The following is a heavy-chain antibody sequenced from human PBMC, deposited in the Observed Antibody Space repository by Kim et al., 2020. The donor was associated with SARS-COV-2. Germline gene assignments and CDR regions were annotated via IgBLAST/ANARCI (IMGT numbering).Heavy chain of an antibody. CDR2: ISSTGRYR. D-gene: IGHD3-9*01. CDR1: GFTFSDCY. J-gene: IGHJ4*02. V-gene: IGHV3-11*05. CDR3: ARGDIDNDILSEPTASAF. Sequence: GGSLRLSCAASGFTFSDCYMSWMRQSPGKGLEWVGYISSTGRYRNFADSVKGRFTISRDNGKKTLYLQMNSLRGEDSAVYYCARGDIDNDILSEPTASAFWGQGTLVTVSS.